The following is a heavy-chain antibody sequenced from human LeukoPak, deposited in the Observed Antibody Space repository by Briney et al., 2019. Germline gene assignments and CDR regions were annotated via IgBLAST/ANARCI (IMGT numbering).Heavy chain of an antibody. CDR1: GYTFTSYG. Sequence: GASVKVSCKASGYTFTSYGISWVRQAPGQGLEWMGWISAYNGNTNYAQKLQGRVTMTTDTSMSTAYMELRSLRSDDTAVYYCARTEVLWFRELINWFDPWGQGTLVTVSS. CDR3: ARTEVLWFRELINWFDP. D-gene: IGHD3-10*01. J-gene: IGHJ5*02. V-gene: IGHV1-18*01. CDR2: ISAYNGNT.